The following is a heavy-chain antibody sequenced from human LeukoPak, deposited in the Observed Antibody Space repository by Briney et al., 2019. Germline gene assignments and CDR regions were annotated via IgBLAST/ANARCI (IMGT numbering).Heavy chain of an antibody. CDR1: GDSINSLDL. CDR2: MYLSGTT. Sequence: SETLSLTCTVSGDSINSLDLWSWVRQPPGKGLEWIGEMYLSGTTHSNPSVKSRVTISIDKSKNQFSLNLSSVTAADTAVYYCAGLVGRYSSGLYYYYFDYWGQGTLVTVSS. D-gene: IGHD3-22*01. V-gene: IGHV4-4*02. CDR3: AGLVGRYSSGLYYYYFDY. J-gene: IGHJ4*02.